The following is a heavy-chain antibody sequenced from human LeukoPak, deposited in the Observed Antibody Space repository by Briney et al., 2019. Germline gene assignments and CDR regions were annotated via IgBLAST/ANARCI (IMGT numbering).Heavy chain of an antibody. D-gene: IGHD3-3*01. CDR3: ARDFWGAYRVDYFDY. CDR1: GFTLSNYW. CDR2: IKKDGSET. J-gene: IGHJ4*02. V-gene: IGHV3-7*03. Sequence: GGSLRLSCAASGFTLSNYWISWVRRVPGKWREWVANIKKDGSETYYVGSVRGRFTISRDNAKKSLYLQMNSLRAEDTAVYYCARDFWGAYRVDYFDYWGQGTLVTVSS.